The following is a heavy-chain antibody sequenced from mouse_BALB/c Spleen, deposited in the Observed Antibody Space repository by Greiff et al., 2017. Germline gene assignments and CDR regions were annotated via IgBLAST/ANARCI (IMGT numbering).Heavy chain of an antibody. V-gene: IGHV14-3*02. CDR2: IDPANGNT. Sequence: EVKLMESGAELVKPGASVKLSCTASGFNIKDTYMHWVKQRPEQGLEWIGRIDPANGNTKYDPKFQGKATITADTSSNTAYLQLSSLTSEDTAVYYCARGNYYGSSHYAMDYWGQGTSVTVSS. D-gene: IGHD1-1*01. CDR3: ARGNYYGSSHYAMDY. CDR1: GFNIKDTY. J-gene: IGHJ4*01.